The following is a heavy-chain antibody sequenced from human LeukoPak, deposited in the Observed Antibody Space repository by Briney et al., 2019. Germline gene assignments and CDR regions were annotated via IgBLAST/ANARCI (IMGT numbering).Heavy chain of an antibody. D-gene: IGHD3-10*01. Sequence: ASVEVSCKASGYTFTSYYMHWVRQAPGQGLEWMGIINPSGGSTSYAQKFQGRVTMTRDTSTSTVYMELSSLRSEDTAVYYCARGSSGSYYNEDWFDPWGQGTLVTVSS. CDR2: INPSGGST. CDR3: ARGSSGSYYNEDWFDP. V-gene: IGHV1-46*01. J-gene: IGHJ5*02. CDR1: GYTFTSYY.